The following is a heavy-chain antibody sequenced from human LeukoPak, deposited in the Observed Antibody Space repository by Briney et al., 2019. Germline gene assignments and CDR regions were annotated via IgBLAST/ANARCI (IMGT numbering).Heavy chain of an antibody. CDR1: KFTFSHYG. J-gene: IGHJ4*02. D-gene: IGHD1-26*01. Sequence: GGSLRLSCSASKFTFSHYGMQWVRQAPGKGLEWVAVISGDGSIKIYADSVKGRSTIFRDNAKNTLYLQMNSLRAEDTAVYYCVRDLGGRSGHWGQGTLVTVSS. CDR3: VRDLGGRSGH. V-gene: IGHV3-30*03. CDR2: ISGDGSIK.